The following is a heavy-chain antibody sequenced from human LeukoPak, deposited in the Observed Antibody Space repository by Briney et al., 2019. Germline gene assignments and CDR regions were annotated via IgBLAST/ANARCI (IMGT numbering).Heavy chain of an antibody. CDR3: ATDPPWYSSGWYSFDY. CDR2: FDPEDSET. J-gene: IGHJ4*02. V-gene: IGHV1-24*01. Sequence: ASVKVSCKVSGYTLTELSMHWVRQAPGKGLEWMGGFDPEDSETIYAQKFQGRVTMTEDTSTDTAYMELSSLRSEDTAVYYCATDPPWYSSGWYSFDYWGQGTLVTVSS. D-gene: IGHD6-19*01. CDR1: GYTLTELS.